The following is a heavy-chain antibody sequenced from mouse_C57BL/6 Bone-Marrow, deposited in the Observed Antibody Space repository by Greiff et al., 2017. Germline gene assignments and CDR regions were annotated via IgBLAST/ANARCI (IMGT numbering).Heavy chain of an antibody. J-gene: IGHJ2*01. Sequence: EVQLQQSGPELVKPGASVKISCKASGYTFTDYYMNWVKQSHGKSLEWIGDINPNNGGNSYNQKLKGKATLTVDKSSSTAYMERRSLTSEDSAVYYCARDYYCSSWYFDYWGQGTILTVSS. D-gene: IGHD1-1*01. V-gene: IGHV1-26*01. CDR2: INPNNGGN. CDR3: ARDYYCSSWYFDY. CDR1: GYTFTDYY.